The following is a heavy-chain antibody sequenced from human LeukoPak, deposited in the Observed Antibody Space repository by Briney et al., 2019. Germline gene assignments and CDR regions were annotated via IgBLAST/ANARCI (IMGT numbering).Heavy chain of an antibody. CDR1: GVSISRYY. CDR2: ISSSSSYT. J-gene: IGHJ3*02. D-gene: IGHD2-2*01. Sequence: PSGTLSLTCAVSGVSISRYYMSWIRQAPGKGLEWISYISSSSSYTTYADSVRGRFTISRDNATNSLYVQMNYLRDEDTAVYYCARERDCRSTSCLDAFDIWGQGTMVTVSS. V-gene: IGHV3-11*05. CDR3: ARERDCRSTSCLDAFDI.